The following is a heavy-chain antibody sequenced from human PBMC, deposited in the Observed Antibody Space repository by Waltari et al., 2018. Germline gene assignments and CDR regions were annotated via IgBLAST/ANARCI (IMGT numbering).Heavy chain of an antibody. CDR2: IYYSGST. CDR1: GGSISSSSYY. V-gene: IGHV4-39*01. CDR3: ARLLGPCYFDY. Sequence: QLQLQESGPGLVKPSETLSLTCTVSGGSISSSSYYWGWIRQPPGKGLEWIVSIYYSGSTYYNPSLKSRVTISVDTSKNQFSLKLSSVTAADTAVYYCARLLGPCYFDYWGQGTLVTVSS. J-gene: IGHJ4*02.